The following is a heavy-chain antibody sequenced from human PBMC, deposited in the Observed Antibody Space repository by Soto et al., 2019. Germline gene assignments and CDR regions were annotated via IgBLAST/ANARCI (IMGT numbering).Heavy chain of an antibody. CDR1: DGTIRSSSYY. CDR3: ANLPPRVVVPVLPIPT. Sequence: SLTLSLTCTVSDGTIRSSSYYRICIHQPPGKGLEWIGSLYYSGSTYYNPSLKSRVSISVDKSNNQFLLNLNSLTAADAAMYYCANLPPRVVVPVLPIPTWGQGPQVTVSS. V-gene: IGHV4-39*07. D-gene: IGHD2-21*01. CDR2: LYYSGST. J-gene: IGHJ4*02.